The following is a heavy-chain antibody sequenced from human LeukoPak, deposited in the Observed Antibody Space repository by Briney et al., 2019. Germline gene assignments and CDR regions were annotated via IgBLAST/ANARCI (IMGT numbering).Heavy chain of an antibody. D-gene: IGHD3-3*01. CDR1: GFTFSSYG. V-gene: IGHV3-30*03. CDR2: ISYDGSNK. J-gene: IGHJ6*02. Sequence: GGSLRLSCAASGFTFSSYGMHWVRQAPGKGLEWVAVISYDGSNKYYADSVKGRFTISRDNSKNTLYLQMNSLKTEDTAVYYCTRHRDAIFGVVINYGMDVWGQGTTVTVSS. CDR3: TRHRDAIFGVVINYGMDV.